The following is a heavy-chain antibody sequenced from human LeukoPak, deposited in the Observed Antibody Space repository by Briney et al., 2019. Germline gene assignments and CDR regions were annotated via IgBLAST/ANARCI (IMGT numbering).Heavy chain of an antibody. D-gene: IGHD5-12*01. CDR3: ARHPRAGYDSYYYYYMDV. Sequence: ASVKVSCNASGYTFTGYYMHWVRQAPGQGLEWMGWINPNSGGTNYAQKLQGRVTMTRDTSISTAYMELSRLRSDDTAVYYCARHPRAGYDSYYYYYMDVWGKGTTVTVSS. V-gene: IGHV1-2*02. CDR1: GYTFTGYY. CDR2: INPNSGGT. J-gene: IGHJ6*03.